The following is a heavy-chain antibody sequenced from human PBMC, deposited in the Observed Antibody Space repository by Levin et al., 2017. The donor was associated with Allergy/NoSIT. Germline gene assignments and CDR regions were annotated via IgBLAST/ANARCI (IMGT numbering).Heavy chain of an antibody. D-gene: IGHD1-26*01. CDR2: ISYDGSNK. CDR3: ASGPGSYYSY. V-gene: IGHV3-30*03. Sequence: GGSLRLSCAASGFTFSSYGMHWVRQAPGKGLEWVAVISYDGSNKYYANSVKGRFTISRDNSKNTLYLQMNSLRAEDTAVYYCASGPGSYYSYWGQGTLVTVSS. CDR1: GFTFSSYG. J-gene: IGHJ4*02.